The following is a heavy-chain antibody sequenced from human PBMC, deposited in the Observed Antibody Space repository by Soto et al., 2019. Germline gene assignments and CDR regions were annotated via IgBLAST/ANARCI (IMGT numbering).Heavy chain of an antibody. J-gene: IGHJ6*02. Sequence: QVQLQESGPGLVKPSQTLSLTCTVSGGSISSGDYYWSWIRQPPGKGLEWIGYIYYRGSTYYNPSLKSRVTISVEKSKNQFSLELSSVTAADMAVYYCARALGYSSSWDYYYGMDFWGQGTTVTVSS. CDR1: GGSISSGDYY. D-gene: IGHD6-13*01. CDR2: IYYRGST. CDR3: ARALGYSSSWDYYYGMDF. V-gene: IGHV4-30-4*01.